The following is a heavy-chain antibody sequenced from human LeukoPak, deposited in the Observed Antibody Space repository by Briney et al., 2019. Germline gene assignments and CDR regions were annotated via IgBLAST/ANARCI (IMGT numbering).Heavy chain of an antibody. V-gene: IGHV3-33*01. CDR1: GFTFSSYG. CDR2: IWYDGSNK. D-gene: IGHD3-22*01. CDR3: ARDQGYYDSSGYYYAGDYYYGMDV. J-gene: IGHJ6*02. Sequence: PGKSLRLACSASGFTFSSYGMHWVRQAPGKGLGWVAAIWYDGSNKYYAASVKDRFTISRDNSKNTLYLQMNSLRAEDTAVYYCARDQGYYDSSGYYYAGDYYYGMDVWGQGTTVTVSS.